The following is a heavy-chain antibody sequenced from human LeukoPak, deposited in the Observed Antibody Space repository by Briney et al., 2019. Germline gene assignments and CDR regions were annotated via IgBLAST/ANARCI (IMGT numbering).Heavy chain of an antibody. V-gene: IGHV3-30-3*01. D-gene: IGHD3-22*01. CDR2: ISYDGSNK. J-gene: IGHJ4*02. CDR3: ARDLFTMIVVATELFDY. Sequence: PGGSLRLSCAASGFTFSSYAMHWVRQAPGKGLEWVAVISYDGSNKYYADSVKGRFTISRDNSKNTLYLQMNSLRAEDTAVYYCARDLFTMIVVATELFDYWGQGTLVTVSS. CDR1: GFTFSSYA.